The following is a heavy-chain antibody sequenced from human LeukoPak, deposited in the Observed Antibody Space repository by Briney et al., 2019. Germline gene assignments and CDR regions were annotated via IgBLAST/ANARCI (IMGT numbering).Heavy chain of an antibody. CDR1: GYSISSDYY. J-gene: IGHJ4*02. CDR3: ARVYSTGWYFRYFDY. Sequence: SETLSLTCDVSGYSISSDYYWGWIRQPPGKGLEWIGSIYHSGSTYYNPSLKSRVAISVDTSKNQLSLKLSSVTAADTAVYYCARVYSTGWYFRYFDYWGQGTLVTVSS. D-gene: IGHD6-19*01. V-gene: IGHV4-38-2*01. CDR2: IYHSGST.